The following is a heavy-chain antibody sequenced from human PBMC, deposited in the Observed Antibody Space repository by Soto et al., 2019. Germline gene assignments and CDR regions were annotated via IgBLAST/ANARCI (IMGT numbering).Heavy chain of an antibody. J-gene: IGHJ4*02. D-gene: IGHD2-21*01. CDR1: GVSLSTSGMG. V-gene: IGHV2-5*02. CDR2: VYWDDDK. CDR3: AHMIEGAFVDD. Sequence: SGPTLVNPTQTLTLTCTFSGVSLSTSGMGVGWIRQPPGKALEWLALVYWDDDKRYSPSLKSRLTITKDTSKNQVVLTMTYMDPVDTVTYCCAHMIEGAFVDDWGQGTLVTVCS.